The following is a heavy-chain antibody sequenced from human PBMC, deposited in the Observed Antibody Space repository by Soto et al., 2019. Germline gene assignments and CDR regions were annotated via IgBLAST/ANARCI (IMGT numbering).Heavy chain of an antibody. V-gene: IGHV4-34*01. J-gene: IGHJ6*02. CDR1: GGPFSGFY. CDR3: ARILITMVRGVNIYYYYYVLDV. Sequence: LSLTCAVYGGPFSGFYWSWIRQPPGKELEWIGEINHSGSTNYNPSLKSRVTISVDTSKNQFSLKLSSVTAADTAVYYCARILITMVRGVNIYYYYYVLDVWAQGTTVTVS. CDR2: INHSGST. D-gene: IGHD3-10*01.